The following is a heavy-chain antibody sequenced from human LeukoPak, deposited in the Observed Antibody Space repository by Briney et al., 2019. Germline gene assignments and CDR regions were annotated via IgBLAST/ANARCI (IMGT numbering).Heavy chain of an antibody. CDR1: GFTFSSYW. J-gene: IGHJ5*02. CDR3: ARDPRDCSSTSCYGDNWFDP. CDR2: IKQDGSEK. D-gene: IGHD2-2*01. V-gene: IGHV3-7*03. Sequence: GGSLRLSCAASGFTFSSYWMSWVRQAPGKGLEWVANIKQDGSEKYYVDSVKGRFTISRDNAKNSLYLQMNSLRAEDTAAYYCARDPRDCSSTSCYGDNWFDPWGQGTLVTVSS.